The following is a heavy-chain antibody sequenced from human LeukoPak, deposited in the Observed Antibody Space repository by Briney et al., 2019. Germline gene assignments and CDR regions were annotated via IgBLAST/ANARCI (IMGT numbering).Heavy chain of an antibody. CDR2: INHSGST. D-gene: IGHD2-2*02. V-gene: IGHV4-34*01. Sequence: SETLSLTCAVYGGSFSGYYWSWIRQPPGKGLEWIGEINHSGSTNYNPSLKSRVTISVDTSKNQFSLKLSSVTAADTAVYYCARGGCSSTSRYSLSYYFDYWGQGTLVTVSS. J-gene: IGHJ4*02. CDR3: ARGGCSSTSRYSLSYYFDY. CDR1: GGSFSGYY.